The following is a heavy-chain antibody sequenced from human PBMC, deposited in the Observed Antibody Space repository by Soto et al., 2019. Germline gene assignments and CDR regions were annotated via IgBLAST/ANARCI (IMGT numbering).Heavy chain of an antibody. V-gene: IGHV4-4*02. Sequence: SETLSLTCAVSGGSISSSNWWSWVRQPPGKGLEWIGEIYHSGSTNYNPSLKSRVTISVDKSKNQFSLKLSSVTAADTAVYYGASLPATSEFDYWGQGTLVTVSS. D-gene: IGHD2-2*01. CDR1: GGSISSSNW. CDR2: IYHSGST. CDR3: ASLPATSEFDY. J-gene: IGHJ4*02.